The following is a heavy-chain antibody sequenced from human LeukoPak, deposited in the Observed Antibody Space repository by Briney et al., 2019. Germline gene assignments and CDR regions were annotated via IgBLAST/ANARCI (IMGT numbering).Heavy chain of an antibody. CDR2: IYYSGST. D-gene: IGHD1-1*01. CDR3: ARVQRPLDGADY. V-gene: IGHV4-59*01. Sequence: SGTLSLTCGVSGGSIDSTNYWSWIRQPPGKGLEWIGYIYYSGSTYYNPSLRSRVTISVDTSKNLFSLKLSSVTAADTAVYYCARVQRPLDGADYWGQGTLVTVSS. J-gene: IGHJ4*02. CDR1: GGSIDSTNY.